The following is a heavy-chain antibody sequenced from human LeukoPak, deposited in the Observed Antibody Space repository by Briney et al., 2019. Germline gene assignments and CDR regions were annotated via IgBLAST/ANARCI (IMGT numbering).Heavy chain of an antibody. CDR1: GGSMNINNYY. V-gene: IGHV4-39*07. J-gene: IGHJ4*02. D-gene: IGHD3-10*01. CDR3: ARVWFGELARENYFDY. Sequence: SETLSLTCTVSGGSMNINNYYWAWVRQPPGKGLEWLGSIYYTGTTYYNPSLKNRVTISVDTSKNQFSLKLSSVTAADTAVYYCARVWFGELARENYFDYWGQGTLVTVSS. CDR2: IYYTGTT.